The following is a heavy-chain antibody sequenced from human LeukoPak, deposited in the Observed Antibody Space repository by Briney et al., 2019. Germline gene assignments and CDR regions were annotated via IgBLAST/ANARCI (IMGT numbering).Heavy chain of an antibody. CDR2: ILPGGKES. J-gene: IGHJ4*02. Sequence: GGSLRLSCVVSGYSISTNMMTWVRQAPGKGLEWVATILPGGKESYRVDSVKGRFTVARDNAKSSLFLQMNSLRVDDTAVYYCMSAHGYWGQGTLVTVSS. CDR1: GYSISTNM. CDR3: MSAHGY. V-gene: IGHV3-7*01.